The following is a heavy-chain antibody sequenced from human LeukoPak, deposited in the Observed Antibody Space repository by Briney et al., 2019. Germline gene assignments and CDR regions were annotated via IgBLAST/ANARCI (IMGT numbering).Heavy chain of an antibody. CDR3: ARGLNKYCSGGSCYSGS. Sequence: SETLSLTCAVYGGSFSSYYWSWIRQPPGKGLEWIGEINHSGSTNYNPSLKSRVTISVDTSKNQFSLKLSSVTAADTAVYYCARGLNKYCSGGSCYSGSWGQGTLVTVSS. J-gene: IGHJ4*02. CDR1: GGSFSSYY. D-gene: IGHD2-15*01. CDR2: INHSGST. V-gene: IGHV4-34*01.